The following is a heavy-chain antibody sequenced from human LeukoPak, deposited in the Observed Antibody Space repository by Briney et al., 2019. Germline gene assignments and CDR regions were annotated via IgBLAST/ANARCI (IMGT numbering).Heavy chain of an antibody. CDR2: IIANNGNT. Sequence: ASVKDSCVASRYSLITYDLSWVRQAPGQGREWMGWIIANNGNTSYVQKFQGRLTMTTDMSTRTAYMKLRSLRSDNTAVYYCALRITGTNRWYYYYYMGVWGKGTTVTVSS. J-gene: IGHJ6*03. CDR1: RYSLITYD. V-gene: IGHV1-18*01. CDR3: ALRITGTNRWYYYYYMGV. D-gene: IGHD1-7*01.